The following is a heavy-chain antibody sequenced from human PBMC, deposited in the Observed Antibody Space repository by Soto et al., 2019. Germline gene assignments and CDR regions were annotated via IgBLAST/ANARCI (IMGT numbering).Heavy chain of an antibody. CDR3: AREGRIHGALDS. CDR2: ISYDGNNK. J-gene: IGHJ4*02. D-gene: IGHD3-16*01. CDR1: GFIFSTYA. Sequence: QVQLVESGGGVVQPGRSLRLSCAASGFIFSTYAMHWVRQAPGKGLEWVAVISYDGNNKYYADSVKGRFTISRDNSKNTLYLQMNSLRAEDTAVYYCAREGRIHGALDSWGQGTLVTVSS. V-gene: IGHV3-30*01.